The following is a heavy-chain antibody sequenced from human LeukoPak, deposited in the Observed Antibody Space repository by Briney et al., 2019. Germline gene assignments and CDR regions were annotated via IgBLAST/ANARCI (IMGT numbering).Heavy chain of an antibody. CDR1: GYTFTGYY. V-gene: IGHV1-2*02. CDR3: ARTDYYGSGSYSMPDAFDI. Sequence: ASVKVSCKASGYTFTGYYMHWVRQAPGQGLEWMGWINPNSGGTNYAQKFQGRVTMTRDTSISTAYMELSRLRSDDTAVYYCARTDYYGSGSYSMPDAFDIWGQGTMVTVSS. D-gene: IGHD3-10*01. J-gene: IGHJ3*02. CDR2: INPNSGGT.